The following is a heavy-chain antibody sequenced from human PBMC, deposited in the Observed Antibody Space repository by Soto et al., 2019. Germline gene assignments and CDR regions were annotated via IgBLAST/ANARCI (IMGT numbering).Heavy chain of an antibody. J-gene: IGHJ6*02. V-gene: IGHV3-23*01. CDR3: TKGPSDYYGMDV. Sequence: GGSLRLSCASCGVTFRSSAMAVSCQAPGKGLEWVSTISGSSSHTYYADSVKGRFTISRDNSRNTLFLQMNSLRAEDTATYYCTKGPSDYYGMDVWGQGTAVTVSS. CDR1: GVTFRSSA. CDR2: ISGSSSHT.